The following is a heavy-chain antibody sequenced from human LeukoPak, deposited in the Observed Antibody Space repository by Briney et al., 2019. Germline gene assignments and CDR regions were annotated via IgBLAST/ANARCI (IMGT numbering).Heavy chain of an antibody. V-gene: IGHV3-7*01. CDR2: IKQDGSEK. D-gene: IGHD3-10*02. CDR3: AELGITMIGGV. Sequence: GGSLRLSCAASGFTFSSDWMSWVRQAPGKGLEWVANIKQDGSEKYYVDSVKGRFTISRDNAKSSLYLQMNGLRAEDTAVYYCAELGITMIGGVWGKGTTVTISS. J-gene: IGHJ6*04. CDR1: GFTFSSDW.